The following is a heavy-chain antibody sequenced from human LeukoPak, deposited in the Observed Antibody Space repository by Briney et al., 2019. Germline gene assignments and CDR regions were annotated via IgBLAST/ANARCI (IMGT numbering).Heavy chain of an antibody. CDR1: GGSISSGSYY. CDR2: IYTSGST. J-gene: IGHJ4*02. D-gene: IGHD3-22*01. CDR3: ARVWAYYYEAQN. Sequence: PSQTLSLTCTVSGGSISSGSYYWSSIRQPAGKGLEWIGRIYTSGSTNYNPSLKSRVTISVDTTKNQFSLKLSSVTAAHTAVYYCARVWAYYYEAQNWGQGTLVTVSS. V-gene: IGHV4-61*02.